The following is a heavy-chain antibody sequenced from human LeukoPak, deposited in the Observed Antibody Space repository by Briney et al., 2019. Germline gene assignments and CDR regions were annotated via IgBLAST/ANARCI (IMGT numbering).Heavy chain of an antibody. Sequence: PSETLSLTCTVSGGSISSYYWSWIRQPPGKGLEWIGYIHYSGSTNYNPSLKSRVTISVDTSKNQFSLKLSSVTAADTAVYYCARDRGGLGYCSSTSCNNGMDVWGQGTTVTVSS. D-gene: IGHD2-2*01. J-gene: IGHJ6*02. V-gene: IGHV4-59*01. CDR3: ARDRGGLGYCSSTSCNNGMDV. CDR1: GGSISSYY. CDR2: IHYSGST.